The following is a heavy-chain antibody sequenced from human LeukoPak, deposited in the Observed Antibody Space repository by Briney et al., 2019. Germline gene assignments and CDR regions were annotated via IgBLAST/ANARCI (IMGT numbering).Heavy chain of an antibody. J-gene: IGHJ3*02. Sequence: XVKVSCKASGGTFSSYAISWVRQAPGQGLEWMGGIIPIFGTANYAQKFQGRVTITTDESTSTAYMELSSLRSEDTAVYYCARHYYDRSAFDIWGQGTMVTVSS. CDR3: ARHYYDRSAFDI. V-gene: IGHV1-69*05. CDR2: IIPIFGTA. CDR1: GGTFSSYA. D-gene: IGHD3-22*01.